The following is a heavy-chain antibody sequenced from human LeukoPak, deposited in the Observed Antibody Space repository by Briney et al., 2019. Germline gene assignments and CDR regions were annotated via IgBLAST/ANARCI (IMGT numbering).Heavy chain of an antibody. J-gene: IGHJ3*02. D-gene: IGHD2-8*01. CDR1: GFTFRTYE. Sequence: GGSLRLSCAASGFTFRTYELNWVRQAPGKGLEWVSFISSSTSYISYADSVKGRFTISRDNAKSSLWLQMNSLRAEDTAVYYCARATNGRFDIWGQGTMVTVSS. CDR3: ARATNGRFDI. CDR2: ISSSTSYI. V-gene: IGHV3-21*01.